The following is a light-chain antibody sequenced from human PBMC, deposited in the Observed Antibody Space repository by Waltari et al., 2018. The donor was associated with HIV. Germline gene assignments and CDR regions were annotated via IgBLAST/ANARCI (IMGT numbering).Light chain of an antibody. J-gene: IGLJ1*01. CDR1: DIGTRS. V-gene: IGLV3-21*04. CDR3: QVWDTSSDHRYV. Sequence: SYVLTQPPSVSVAPGKTARITCGGNDIGTRSVNWYQQRPGQAPVLVIYYDSDRPSGIPERFSGSNSGNTATLTISRVEAGDEADYYCQVWDTSSDHRYVFGTGTKVTVL. CDR2: YDS.